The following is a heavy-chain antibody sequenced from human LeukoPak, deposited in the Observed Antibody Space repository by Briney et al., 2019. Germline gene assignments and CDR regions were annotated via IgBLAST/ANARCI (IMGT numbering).Heavy chain of an antibody. CDR3: ARGFLSLVPTRDAFDI. J-gene: IGHJ3*02. Sequence: PGGSLRLSCAASGFTFSSYSMNWVRQAPGKGLEWVSYISSSSSTIYYADSVKGRFTISRDNAKNSLYLQMNSLRAEDTAVYYCARGFLSLVPTRDAFDIWGQGTMVTVSS. V-gene: IGHV3-48*01. CDR2: ISSSSSTI. CDR1: GFTFSSYS. D-gene: IGHD6-13*01.